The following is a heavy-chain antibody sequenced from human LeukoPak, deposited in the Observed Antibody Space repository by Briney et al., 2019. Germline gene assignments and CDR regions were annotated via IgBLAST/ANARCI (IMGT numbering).Heavy chain of an antibody. V-gene: IGHV3-74*01. Sequence: PGGSLRLSCAASGFTFSDNWMAWVRHAPGKGLVWVSHINSAGGSTSYADSVKGRFTISRDNAKNTLYLQMNSLKTEDTAVYYCARVRSVYTFDIWGQGTMVTVSS. CDR1: GFTFSDNW. CDR2: INSAGGST. CDR3: ARVRSVYTFDI. J-gene: IGHJ3*02. D-gene: IGHD3-10*01.